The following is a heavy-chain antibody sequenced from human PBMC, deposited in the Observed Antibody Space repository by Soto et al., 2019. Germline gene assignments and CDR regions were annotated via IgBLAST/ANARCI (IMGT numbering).Heavy chain of an antibody. J-gene: IGHJ4*02. D-gene: IGHD2-8*02. Sequence: PSETLSLTCSVSGGSISGSYWSWIRQSPGKGLEWLGYVYYTGSTNYSPSLRSRGSSSVDTSKNEFSLRLSSVTAADTAVYFCARSVELPGAHIDHWGQGTQVTVSS. CDR1: GGSISGSY. CDR2: VYYTGST. V-gene: IGHV4-59*01. CDR3: ARSVELPGAHIDH.